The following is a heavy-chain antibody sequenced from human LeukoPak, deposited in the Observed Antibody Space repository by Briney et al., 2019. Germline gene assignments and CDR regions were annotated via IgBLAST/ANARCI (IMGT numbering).Heavy chain of an antibody. D-gene: IGHD1-14*01. CDR3: ARDELVWALDY. V-gene: IGHV4-4*07. CDR2: IYTSGST. Sequence: SETLSLTCTVSGASISSSYWSWIRQPAGKGLEWIGRIYTSGSTNYNPSLKSRVTMSVDTSKNQFSLNLSSVTAADTAMYYCARDELVWALDYWGQGTLVTVSS. J-gene: IGHJ4*02. CDR1: GASISSSY.